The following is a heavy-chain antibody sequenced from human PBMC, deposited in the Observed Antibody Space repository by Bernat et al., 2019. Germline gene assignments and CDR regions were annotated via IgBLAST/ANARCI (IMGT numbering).Heavy chain of an antibody. CDR2: ISYDGSNK. CDR1: GFTFSSYD. D-gene: IGHD6-19*01. J-gene: IGHJ4*02. Sequence: QVQLVESGGGVVQPGRSLRLSCAASGFTFSSYDMHWVCQAPGKGLEWVAVISYDGSNKYYADSVKGRFTISRDNSKNTLYLQMNSLRAEDTAVYYCAKDSSGWGDYFDYWGQGTLVTVSS. V-gene: IGHV3-30*18. CDR3: AKDSSGWGDYFDY.